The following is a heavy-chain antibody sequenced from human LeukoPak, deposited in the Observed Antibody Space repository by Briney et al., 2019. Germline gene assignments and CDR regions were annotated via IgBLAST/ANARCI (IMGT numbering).Heavy chain of an antibody. Sequence: GASVKVSCKASGYTFTGYYMHWVRQAPGQGLEWMGCINPNSGGTNYAQKFQGRVTMTRDTSISTAYMELSRLRSDDTAVYYCASGRVWFGEPDHAFDIWGQGTMVTVSS. J-gene: IGHJ3*02. CDR1: GYTFTGYY. D-gene: IGHD3-10*01. CDR2: INPNSGGT. V-gene: IGHV1-2*02. CDR3: ASGRVWFGEPDHAFDI.